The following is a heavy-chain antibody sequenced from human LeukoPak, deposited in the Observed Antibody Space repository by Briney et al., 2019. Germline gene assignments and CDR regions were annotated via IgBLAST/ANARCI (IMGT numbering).Heavy chain of an antibody. CDR2: INHSGST. Sequence: PSETLSLTCAVYGGSFSGYYWSWIRQPPGKGLEWIGEINHSGSTNYNPSLKGRVTISGDTSKNQFSRKLSCVTAAETAVYYCARRSYKYYDILTGYYSGWVGDYWGQGTLVTVSS. D-gene: IGHD3-9*01. CDR1: GGSFSGYY. V-gene: IGHV4-34*01. J-gene: IGHJ4*02. CDR3: ARRSYKYYDILTGYYSGWVGDY.